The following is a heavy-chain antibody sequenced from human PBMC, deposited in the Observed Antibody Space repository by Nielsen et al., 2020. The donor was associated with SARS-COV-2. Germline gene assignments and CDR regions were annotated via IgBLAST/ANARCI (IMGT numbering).Heavy chain of an antibody. CDR3: AHREDYGSGNLRCFGY. J-gene: IGHJ4*02. D-gene: IGHD3-10*01. Sequence: WIRQPPGKALEWLALIYWDDEKRYSPSLRSRLAITQDTSKNQVVLTMTNMDPVDTATYYCAHREDYGSGNLRCFGYWGQGTLVTVSS. V-gene: IGHV2-5*02. CDR2: IYWDDEK.